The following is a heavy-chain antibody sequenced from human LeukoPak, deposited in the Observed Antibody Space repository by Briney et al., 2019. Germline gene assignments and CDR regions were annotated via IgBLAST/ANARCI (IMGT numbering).Heavy chain of an antibody. J-gene: IGHJ6*04. CDR3: AELGITMIGGV. V-gene: IGHV3-48*04. Sequence: TGGSLRLSCAASGFTFSSYSMNWVRQAPGKGLEWVSSISSSGSTIYYADSVKGRFTISRDNAKNSLYLQMNSLRAEDTAVYYCAELGITMIGGVWGKGTTVTISS. CDR2: ISSSGSTI. CDR1: GFTFSSYS. D-gene: IGHD3-10*02.